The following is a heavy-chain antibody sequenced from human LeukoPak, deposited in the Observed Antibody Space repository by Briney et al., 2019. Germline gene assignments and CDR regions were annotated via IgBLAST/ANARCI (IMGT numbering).Heavy chain of an antibody. J-gene: IGHJ3*02. CDR2: INPSGGST. Sequence: ASVKVSCKASGYTFTNHYMHWVRQAPGQGLEWMGIINPSGGSTSYAQKFQGRVTMTRDTPTSTVYIELSSPRSEDTAVYYCSRPMATFDAFDIWGQGTMVTVSS. CDR1: GYTFTNHY. D-gene: IGHD5-24*01. CDR3: SRPMATFDAFDI. V-gene: IGHV1-46*01.